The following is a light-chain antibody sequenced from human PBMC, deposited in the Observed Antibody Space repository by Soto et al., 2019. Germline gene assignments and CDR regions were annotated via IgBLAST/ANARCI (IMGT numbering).Light chain of an antibody. J-gene: IGLJ2*01. CDR2: SNN. CDR3: AAWDATLNGL. Sequence: QSVLTQPPSASGTPGQRVTISCSGSSSNIGSNTVNWYQQVPGTAPKLLIYSNNQRPSGVPDRFSGSKSGTPASLAISGLQSEDEADYYCAAWDATLNGLFGGGTKLTVL. V-gene: IGLV1-44*01. CDR1: SSNIGSNT.